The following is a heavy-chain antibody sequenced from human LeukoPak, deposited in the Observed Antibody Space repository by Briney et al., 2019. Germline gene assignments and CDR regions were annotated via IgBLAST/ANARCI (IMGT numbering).Heavy chain of an antibody. CDR2: INPNSGGT. CDR1: GYTFTSYG. D-gene: IGHD3-3*01. CDR3: ARGPSGLLRFLEWSSPLDY. Sequence: RASVKVSCKASGYTFTSYGISWVRQAPGQGLEWMGWINPNSGGTNYAQKFQGRVTMSRDTSISTAYMELSRLRSDDTAVYYCARGPSGLLRFLEWSSPLDYWGQGTLVTVSS. J-gene: IGHJ4*02. V-gene: IGHV1-2*02.